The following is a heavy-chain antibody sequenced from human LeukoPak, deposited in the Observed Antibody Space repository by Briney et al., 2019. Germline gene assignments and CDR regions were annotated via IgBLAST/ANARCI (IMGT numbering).Heavy chain of an antibody. V-gene: IGHV3-7*04. D-gene: IGHD6-13*01. CDR2: IKQDGSEK. CDR3: ARGPGLAAAGNCFDY. J-gene: IGHJ4*02. Sequence: GSLRLSCAASGFIFRRYWMTWVRQAPGKGLEWVANIKQDGSEKNYLDSVRGRFTISRDDARNSLYLQMDSLRVEDTAVYYCARGPGLAAAGNCFDYWGQGTLVTVSS. CDR1: GFIFRRYW.